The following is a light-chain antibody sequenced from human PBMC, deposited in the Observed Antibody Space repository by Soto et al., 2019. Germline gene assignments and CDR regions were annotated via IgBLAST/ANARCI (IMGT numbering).Light chain of an antibody. J-gene: IGKJ1*01. CDR1: QTISSW. CDR3: QHYNSYSEA. Sequence: DIQMTQSPSTLSGSVGDRVTITCRASQTISSWLAWYQQKPGKAPKLLIYKASTLKSGVPSRFSGSRSGTEFTLTISTLQPDDFAPYYCQHYNSYSEAFGQGTKVDIK. CDR2: KAS. V-gene: IGKV1-5*03.